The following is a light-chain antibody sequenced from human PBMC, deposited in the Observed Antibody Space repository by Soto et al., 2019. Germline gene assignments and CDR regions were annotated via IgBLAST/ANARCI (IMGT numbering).Light chain of an antibody. J-gene: IGKJ4*01. CDR2: DAV. CDR3: QQRINWPLT. Sequence: EIVLTQSPVTLSLSPGERATLSCRASQSVTDFLAWYQQKPGQAPRLLIYDAVNRATGIPARFSGSGSGTDFTLTIGSLEPEDSGVYYCQQRINWPLTFGGGTKVDNK. V-gene: IGKV3-11*01. CDR1: QSVTDF.